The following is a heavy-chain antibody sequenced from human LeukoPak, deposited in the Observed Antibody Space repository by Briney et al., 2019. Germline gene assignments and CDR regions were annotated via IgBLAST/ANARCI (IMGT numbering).Heavy chain of an antibody. D-gene: IGHD2-15*01. CDR1: NGSISSGAYY. V-gene: IGHV4-31*03. Sequence: ASQTLSLTCTVSNGSISSGAYYWGWLRQHPGKGLEWIGHIYFSGSTNYNPSLKSRVTISIDTSKNQFSLRLSSVTAADTAVYYCARSGCSGGSCYSGDYWGQGTLVTVSS. J-gene: IGHJ4*02. CDR2: IYFSGST. CDR3: ARSGCSGGSCYSGDY.